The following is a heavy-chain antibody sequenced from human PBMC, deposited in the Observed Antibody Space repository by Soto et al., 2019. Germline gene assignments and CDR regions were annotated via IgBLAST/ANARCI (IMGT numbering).Heavy chain of an antibody. Sequence: GGSLRLSCSASGFTFSSYAIHFFRHAPVKGLEYVSAISSNGGSTYYADSVKGRFTISRDNSKNTLYLQMSSLRAEDTAVYYCVKDLGYSSSWYWDHLYYYGMDVWGQGTTVTVSS. CDR1: GFTFSSYA. V-gene: IGHV3-64D*06. D-gene: IGHD6-13*01. CDR3: VKDLGYSSSWYWDHLYYYGMDV. CDR2: ISSNGGST. J-gene: IGHJ6*02.